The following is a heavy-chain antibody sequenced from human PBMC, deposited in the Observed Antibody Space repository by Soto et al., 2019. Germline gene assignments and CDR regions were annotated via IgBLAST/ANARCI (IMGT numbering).Heavy chain of an antibody. D-gene: IGHD5-12*01. Sequence: GGSLRLSCAASGFTFSSYAMSWVRQAPGKGLEWVSAISGSGGSTYYADSAKGQFTISRDNSKNTLYLQMNSLRAEDTAVYYCAKEWRPDIVATIPTQYFDYWGQGTLVTVSS. J-gene: IGHJ4*02. CDR2: ISGSGGST. CDR3: AKEWRPDIVATIPTQYFDY. CDR1: GFTFSSYA. V-gene: IGHV3-23*01.